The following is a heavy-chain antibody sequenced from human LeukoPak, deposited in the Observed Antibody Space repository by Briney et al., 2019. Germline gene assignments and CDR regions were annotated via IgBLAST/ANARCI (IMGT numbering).Heavy chain of an antibody. D-gene: IGHD6-6*01. Sequence: PSETLSLTCTVSGGSISSYYWSWIRQPPGKGLEWIGYIYYSGSTNYNPSLKSRVTISVDTSKNQFSLKLSSVTAADTAVYYCARDHLKARYYYMDVWGKGTTVTVSS. CDR3: ARDHLKARYYYMDV. J-gene: IGHJ6*03. V-gene: IGHV4-59*01. CDR1: GGSISSYY. CDR2: IYYSGST.